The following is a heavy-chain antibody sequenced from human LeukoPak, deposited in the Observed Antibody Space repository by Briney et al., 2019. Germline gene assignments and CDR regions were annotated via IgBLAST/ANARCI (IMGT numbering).Heavy chain of an antibody. CDR3: ARHTWQWLPFDG. CDR1: GGSFSGDF. V-gene: IGHV4-34*01. D-gene: IGHD5-12*01. J-gene: IGHJ4*02. Sequence: SETLSLTCAVYGGSFSGDFWSWIRQSPGKGLEWIGEINHGGSTTYSPSLQSRVTMSVDTSTNQISLKMTSVTAADTAIYYCARHTWQWLPFDGWGQGTQVTISS. CDR2: INHGGST.